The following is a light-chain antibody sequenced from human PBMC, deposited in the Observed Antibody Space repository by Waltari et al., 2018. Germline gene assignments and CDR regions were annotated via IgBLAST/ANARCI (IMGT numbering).Light chain of an antibody. Sequence: DIHLTQSPSSLSASVGDRVTITCRTTQTVIISLHLYQQKPGKAPNLLIYAASSLQSGVPSRFSVSGSGTDFSHTNSSLQPEDFATYYGQQSYSGPGTFGQGTRLENK. CDR2: AAS. CDR1: QTVIIS. CDR3: QQSYSGPGT. V-gene: IGKV1-39*01. J-gene: IGKJ5*01.